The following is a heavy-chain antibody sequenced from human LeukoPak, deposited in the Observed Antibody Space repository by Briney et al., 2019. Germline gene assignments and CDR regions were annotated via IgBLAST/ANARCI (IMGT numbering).Heavy chain of an antibody. CDR3: ATGYSSSWLFDY. J-gene: IGHJ4*02. CDR1: GYTLTELS. Sequence: ASVKVSCKVSGYTLTELSMHWVRQAPGKGLEWMGGFDPEDGETIYAQKFQGRVTMTEDTSTDTAYMELSSLRSEDTAVYYCATGYSSSWLFDYWGQGTLVTVSS. CDR2: FDPEDGET. V-gene: IGHV1-24*01. D-gene: IGHD6-13*01.